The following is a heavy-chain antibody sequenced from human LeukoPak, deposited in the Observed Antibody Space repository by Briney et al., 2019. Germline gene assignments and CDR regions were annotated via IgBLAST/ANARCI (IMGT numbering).Heavy chain of an antibody. D-gene: IGHD2/OR15-2a*01. CDR2: MNPNSGGT. J-gene: IGHJ4*02. CDR3: ARDNTTGFCPAY. CDR1: GDTFTAYY. V-gene: IGHV1-2*02. Sequence: ASVKVPCKTSGDTFTAYYMHWVRQAPGQGLEWMGWMNPNSGGTNYAQKFEGRVTMTRDKSFSTGYMELTSLRSDDTAVYYCARDNTTGFCPAYWGQGTLVTVSS.